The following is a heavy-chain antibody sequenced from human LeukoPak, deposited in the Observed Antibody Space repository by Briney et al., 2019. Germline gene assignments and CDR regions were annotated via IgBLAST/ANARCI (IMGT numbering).Heavy chain of an antibody. CDR2: IYYSGST. CDR1: GGSIGNYY. V-gene: IGHV4-59*01. J-gene: IGHJ4*02. D-gene: IGHD3-22*01. CDR3: ARGRDSYDSSSFFDY. Sequence: PSETLSLTCTVSGGSIGNYYWSWIRQPPGKGLEWIGYIYYSGSTNYNPSLKSRVTISVDTSKNRFSLKLSSVTAADTAVYYCARGRDSYDSSSFFDYWGQGTLVTVSS.